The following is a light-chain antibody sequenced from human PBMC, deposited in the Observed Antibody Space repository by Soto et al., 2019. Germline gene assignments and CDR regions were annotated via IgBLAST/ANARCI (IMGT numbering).Light chain of an antibody. Sequence: EIVMTQSPATLSVSPGERATLSCRASQSVSSNLAWYQQKPGQAPRLLIYGASTRATGIPARFSGSGSGTEFTLTISSLQSEDFAVYCCQQYNNWPLLTFGQGTKVEIK. J-gene: IGKJ1*01. CDR3: QQYNNWPLLT. CDR2: GAS. V-gene: IGKV3-15*01. CDR1: QSVSSN.